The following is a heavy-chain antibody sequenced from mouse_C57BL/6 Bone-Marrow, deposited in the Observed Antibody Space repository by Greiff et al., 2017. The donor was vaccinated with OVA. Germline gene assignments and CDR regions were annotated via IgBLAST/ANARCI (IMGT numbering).Heavy chain of an antibody. CDR1: GYTFTSYG. CDR2: IYPRSGNT. Sequence: QVQLQQSGAELARPGASVKLFCKASGYTFTSYGISWVKQRTGQGLEWIGEIYPRSGNTYYNEKFKGKATLTADKSSSTAYMELRSLTSEDSAVYFCARWNYYGNHYAMDYWGQGTSVTVSS. CDR3: ARWNYYGNHYAMDY. V-gene: IGHV1-81*01. D-gene: IGHD2-1*01. J-gene: IGHJ4*01.